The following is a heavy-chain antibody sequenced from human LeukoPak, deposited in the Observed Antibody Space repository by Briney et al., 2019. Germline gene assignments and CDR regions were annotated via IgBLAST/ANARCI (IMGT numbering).Heavy chain of an antibody. V-gene: IGHV4-59*01. J-gene: IGHJ6*03. CDR2: IYYSGST. Sequence: SETLSLTCTVSGGSISSYYWSWIRQPPGKGLEWIGYIYYSGSTNYNPSLKSRVTISVDTSKNQFSLKLSSVTAADTAVYYCARNVATTYYYYYYMDVWGKGTTVTVSS. CDR1: GGSISSYY. D-gene: IGHD1-26*01. CDR3: ARNVATTYYYYYYMDV.